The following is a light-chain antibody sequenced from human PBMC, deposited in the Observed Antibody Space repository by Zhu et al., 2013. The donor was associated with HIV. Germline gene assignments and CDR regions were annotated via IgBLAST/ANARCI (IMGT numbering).Light chain of an antibody. CDR1: QSLRHSEGHTY. CDR3: QQYDTSETMYT. V-gene: IGKV2D-29*02. J-gene: IGKJ2*01. CDR2: EVS. Sequence: EIVMTQTPLSLSVTPGQPASISCKSSQSLRHSEGHTYLYWYLQKPGQSPQLLIYEVSNRFSGVPDRFSGSGSVTDFTLTISRLEPEDFATYYCQQYDTSETMYTFGQGTKLEIK.